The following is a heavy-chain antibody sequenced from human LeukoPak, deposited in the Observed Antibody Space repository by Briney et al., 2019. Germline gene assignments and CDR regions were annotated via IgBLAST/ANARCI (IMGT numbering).Heavy chain of an antibody. CDR3: ARDRVVAATRD. D-gene: IGHD2-15*01. CDR2: IYYSGST. V-gene: IGHV4-39*07. Sequence: PSETLSLTCSVSGGSISSSSYYWGWIRQPPGKGLEWIGSIYYSGSTYYNPSLKSRVTISVDTSKNQFSLKLSSVTAADTAVYYCARDRVVAATRDWGQGTLVTVSS. CDR1: GGSISSSSYY. J-gene: IGHJ4*02.